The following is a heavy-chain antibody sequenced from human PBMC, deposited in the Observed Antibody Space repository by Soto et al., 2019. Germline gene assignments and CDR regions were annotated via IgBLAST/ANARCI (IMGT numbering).Heavy chain of an antibody. CDR1: GGSISSYY. D-gene: IGHD2-2*01. J-gene: IGHJ6*02. CDR3: ARDLVPAAMEGGYYYYGMDV. V-gene: IGHV4-59*01. CDR2: IYYSGST. Sequence: SETLSLTCTVSGGSISSYYWSWIRQPPGKGLEWIGYIYYSGSTNYNPSLKSRVTISVDTSKNQFSLKLSSVTAADTAVYYCARDLVPAAMEGGYYYYGMDVWGQGTTVTVSS.